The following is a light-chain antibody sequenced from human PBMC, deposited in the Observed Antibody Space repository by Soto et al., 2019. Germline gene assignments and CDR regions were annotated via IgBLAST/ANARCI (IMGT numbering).Light chain of an antibody. CDR1: QGISSY. J-gene: IGKJ4*01. V-gene: IGKV1-9*01. CDR3: KQLNSYPLP. Sequence: IQWTQSPSSLSASEGDRVTINCRASQGISSYLAWYQQKPGKAPKLLIYAASTLQSGVPSRFSGSGSGTDFTLTISSLQPEEFATYYCKQLNSYPLPVGGGTKVAIK. CDR2: AAS.